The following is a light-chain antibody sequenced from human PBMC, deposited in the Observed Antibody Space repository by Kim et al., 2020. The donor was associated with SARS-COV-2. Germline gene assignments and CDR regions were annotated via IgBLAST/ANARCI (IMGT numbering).Light chain of an antibody. CDR2: DAS. J-gene: IGKJ3*01. CDR1: QSISSW. CDR3: QQYNSYSHIT. V-gene: IGKV1-5*01. Sequence: DIQMTQSPSTLSASVGDRVTITCRASQSISSWLAWYQQKPGKDPKLLIYDASSLESGVPSRFSGSGSGTEFTLTISSLQPDDFATYYCQQYNSYSHITFGPGTKVDIK.